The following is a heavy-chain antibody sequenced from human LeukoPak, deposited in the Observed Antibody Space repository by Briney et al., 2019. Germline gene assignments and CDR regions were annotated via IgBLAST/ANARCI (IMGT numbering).Heavy chain of an antibody. CDR3: ARTYYYYYYMDV. V-gene: IGHV4-39*07. J-gene: IGHJ6*03. CDR1: GGSISSSSYY. Sequence: PSETLSLTCTVSGGSISSSSYYWGWIRQPPGKGLEWIGSIYYSGSTYYNPSLKSRVTISVDTSKNQFSLKLSSVTAADTAVFCCARTYYYYYYMDVWGKGTTVTVSS. CDR2: IYYSGST.